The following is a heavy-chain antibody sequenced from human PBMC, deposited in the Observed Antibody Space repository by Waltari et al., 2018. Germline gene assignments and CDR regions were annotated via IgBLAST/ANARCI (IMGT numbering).Heavy chain of an antibody. Sequence: QVQLQESGPGLVKPSETLSLTCAVSGGSISGGYDWSWIRQPPGKGLEWIGYIYGSSGNTIYNPSLKNRVTISKDTSKNQFSLKLGSVTAADTAVYYCSRRYCISTYCSSDYWGQGVLVTVSS. CDR2: IYGSSGNT. V-gene: IGHV4-38-2*01. CDR3: SRRYCISTYCSSDY. J-gene: IGHJ4*02. D-gene: IGHD2-2*01. CDR1: GGSISGGYD.